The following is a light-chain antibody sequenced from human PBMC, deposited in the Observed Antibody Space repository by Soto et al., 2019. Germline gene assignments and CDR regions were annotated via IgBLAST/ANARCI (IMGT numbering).Light chain of an antibody. V-gene: IGKV1-27*01. CDR1: QGISNF. J-gene: IGKJ3*01. CDR3: QKYSSAPFT. CDR2: AAS. Sequence: DIQMTQSPSSLSASVGDRVTITCRASQGISNFLAWYQQKPGTVPKLLISAASTLQSGVTSRFSGSGFGTDFTLNISSLQPEDVATYYCQKYSSAPFTFGPGTKVDIK.